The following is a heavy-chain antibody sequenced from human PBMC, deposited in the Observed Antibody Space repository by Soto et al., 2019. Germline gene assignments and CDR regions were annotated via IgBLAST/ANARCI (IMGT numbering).Heavy chain of an antibody. Sequence: SGPTLVNPTQTLTLTCTFSGFSLDTSGVGVGWIRQPPGKALEWFALVYWNDDKRYSPSLRNRLSITKDTSNNQVVLTMTNMDPVDTGTYYCAHSQRESRGWYGWFDTWGPGTLVTVSS. D-gene: IGHD6-13*01. V-gene: IGHV2-5*01. CDR2: VYWNDDK. CDR1: GFSLDTSGVG. J-gene: IGHJ5*02. CDR3: AHSQRESRGWYGWFDT.